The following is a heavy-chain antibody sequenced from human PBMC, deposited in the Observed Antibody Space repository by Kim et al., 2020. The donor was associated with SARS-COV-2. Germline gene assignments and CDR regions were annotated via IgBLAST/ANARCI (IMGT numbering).Heavy chain of an antibody. Sequence: GGSLRLSCAASGFTFSSYSMNWVRQAPGKGLEWVSSISSSSSYIYYADSVKGRFTISRDNAKNSLYLQMNSLRAEDTAVYYCAREGEYSSGWYAVYYYYGMDVWGQGTTVTVSS. CDR2: ISSSSSYI. J-gene: IGHJ6*02. D-gene: IGHD6-19*01. CDR3: AREGEYSSGWYAVYYYYGMDV. CDR1: GFTFSSYS. V-gene: IGHV3-21*04.